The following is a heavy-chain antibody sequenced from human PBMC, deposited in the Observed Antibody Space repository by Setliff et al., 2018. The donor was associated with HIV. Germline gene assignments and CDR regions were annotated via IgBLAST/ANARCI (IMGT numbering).Heavy chain of an antibody. J-gene: IGHJ6*03. Sequence: ASVKVSCKASGDRVTTHDINWVRQSPGQGLEWMGWMNPDSGNTFYEKKFKGRVTRTRDTSISTADMELNNMKFEDTAVYYCARTRRDSYDRGRRNPYYIDVWGKGTTVTVSS. CDR2: MNPDSGNT. CDR3: ARTRRDSYDRGRRNPYYIDV. CDR1: GDRVTTHD. V-gene: IGHV1-8*02. D-gene: IGHD3-22*01.